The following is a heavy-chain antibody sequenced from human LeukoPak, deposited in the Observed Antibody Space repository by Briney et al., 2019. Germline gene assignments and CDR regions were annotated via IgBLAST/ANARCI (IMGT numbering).Heavy chain of an antibody. D-gene: IGHD3-10*01. V-gene: IGHV4-39*01. Sequence: SETLSLTCTVSGGSINSSSYYWVWIRQPPGKGLEWIGTIYYTGSPYYNPSLKSRVTISIDTSKNQFSLKLTSVTAADTAVHYCAGRGGSYGSGETSWFEPWGEGTLVPVSS. CDR2: IYYTGSP. CDR1: GGSINSSSYY. J-gene: IGHJ5*02. CDR3: AGRGGSYGSGETSWFEP.